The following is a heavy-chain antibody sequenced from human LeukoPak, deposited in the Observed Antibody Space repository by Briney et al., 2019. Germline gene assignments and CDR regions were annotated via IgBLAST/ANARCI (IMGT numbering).Heavy chain of an antibody. V-gene: IGHV3-23*01. J-gene: IGHJ6*02. CDR3: AKGLSIAVAGVLPDWYYYYGMDV. D-gene: IGHD6-19*01. Sequence: GGSLRLSCAASGFPFSSYAMSWVRQAPGRGLGWVSAISGSGGSTYYAASGTGRFTISRDNSKNTLYLQMNSLRAEDTAVYYCAKGLSIAVAGVLPDWYYYYGMDVWGQGTTVTVSS. CDR1: GFPFSSYA. CDR2: ISGSGGST.